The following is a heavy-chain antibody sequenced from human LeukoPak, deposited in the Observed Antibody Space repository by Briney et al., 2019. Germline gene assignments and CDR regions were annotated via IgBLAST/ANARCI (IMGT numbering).Heavy chain of an antibody. V-gene: IGHV4-59*01. CDR1: GGSISSYY. CDR3: ARFHFGGGTLDY. CDR2: IYYSGST. D-gene: IGHD3-10*01. Sequence: SETLSLTCTVSGGSISSYYWSWIRQPPGKGLEWIGYIYYSGSTNYNPSLKSRVTISVDTSKNQFSLKLSSVTAADTAVYYCARFHFGGGTLDYWGQGTLVTVSS. J-gene: IGHJ4*02.